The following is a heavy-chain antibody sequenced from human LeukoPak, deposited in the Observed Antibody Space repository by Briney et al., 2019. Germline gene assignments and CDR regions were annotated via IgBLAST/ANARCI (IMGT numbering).Heavy chain of an antibody. Sequence: PSETLSLTCAVYGGSSSDYYWSWIRQPPGKGLEWIGEINHSGSVNYNPSLKSRVTISVDTSKNQFSLKLSSVTAADAAVYYCAREGSYSGSGSPPLDSWGQGTLVTVSS. CDR1: GGSSSDYY. J-gene: IGHJ4*02. CDR2: INHSGSV. D-gene: IGHD3-10*01. CDR3: AREGSYSGSGSPPLDS. V-gene: IGHV4-34*01.